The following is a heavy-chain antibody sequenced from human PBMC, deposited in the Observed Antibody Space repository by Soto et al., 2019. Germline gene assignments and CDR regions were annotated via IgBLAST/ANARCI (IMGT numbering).Heavy chain of an antibody. CDR3: AKDGRGSGSHYNSFGY. V-gene: IGHV3-53*01. D-gene: IGHD3-10*01. CDR1: GFTVGNNY. CDR2: IYSTGTT. Sequence: EVQLVASGGGLIQPGGSLKLSCAASGFTVGNNYMSWVRQAPGKGLAWVSLIYSTGTTKYADSVKGRFTVSRDNAKNTLYLQMNSLRAEDTAVYYCAKDGRGSGSHYNSFGYWGQGTLVTVSS. J-gene: IGHJ4*02.